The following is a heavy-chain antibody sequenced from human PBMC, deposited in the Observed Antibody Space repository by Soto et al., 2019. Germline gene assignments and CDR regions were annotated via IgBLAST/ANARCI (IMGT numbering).Heavy chain of an antibody. CDR2: ISYDGSNK. Sequence: PVGSLRLSCAASGFTFSSYAMHWVRQAPGNGLEWVAVISYDGSNKYYADSVKGRFTISRDNSKNTLYLQMNSLRAEDTAVYYCARDGPVITIFYYYYGMDVWGQGTTVTVSS. CDR1: GFTFSSYA. D-gene: IGHD3-3*01. V-gene: IGHV3-30-3*01. J-gene: IGHJ6*02. CDR3: ARDGPVITIFYYYYGMDV.